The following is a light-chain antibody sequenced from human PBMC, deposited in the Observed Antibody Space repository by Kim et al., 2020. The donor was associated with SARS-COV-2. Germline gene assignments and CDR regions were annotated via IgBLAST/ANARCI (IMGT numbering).Light chain of an antibody. J-gene: IGKJ2*01. V-gene: IGKV1-5*03. CDR3: QQYITYPYT. CDR1: QSISFW. Sequence: SASVRDRVTITSRVSQSISFWLAWYQQKPGTAPKLLIYKASTLGSGTPSRFSGSGSGTEFTLAICSLQPEDIATYYCQQYITYPYTFGQGTKLEI. CDR2: KAS.